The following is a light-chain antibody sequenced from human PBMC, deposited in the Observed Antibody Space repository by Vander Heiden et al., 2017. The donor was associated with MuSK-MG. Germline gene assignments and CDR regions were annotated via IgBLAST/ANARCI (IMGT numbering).Light chain of an antibody. V-gene: IGLV3-19*01. Sequence: QKPGQAPVLVIYGKNNRPSGIPDRFSRSSSVSTAAWTITGAHAEDEADYYCNSRDSRGNHRVFGTWTKVTVL. J-gene: IGLJ1*01. CDR2: GKN. CDR3: NSRDSRGNHRV.